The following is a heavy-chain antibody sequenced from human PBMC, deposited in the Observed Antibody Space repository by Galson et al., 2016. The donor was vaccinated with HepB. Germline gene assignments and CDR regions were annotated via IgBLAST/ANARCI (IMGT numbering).Heavy chain of an antibody. CDR2: ITCSGDST. V-gene: IGHV3-23*01. CDR1: GFSFRNSG. Sequence: CLRLSCAASGFSFRNSGMSWVRQAPGRGLEWVSGITCSGDSTHYADFVKGRFIISRDNSKNTLYLYMNNLTAGDTAIYYCGKHGGFDYWGQGALVTVSS. D-gene: IGHD3-16*01. CDR3: GKHGGFDY. J-gene: IGHJ4*02.